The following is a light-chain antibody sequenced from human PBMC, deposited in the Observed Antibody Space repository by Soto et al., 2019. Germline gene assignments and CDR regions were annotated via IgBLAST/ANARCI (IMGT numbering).Light chain of an antibody. CDR1: SSDVGGYNY. V-gene: IGLV2-14*01. CDR2: DVS. J-gene: IGLJ1*01. CDR3: SSYRSSSTVYV. Sequence: QSALTQPASVSGSPGQSITISCTGTSSDVGGYNYVSWYQQHPGEAPKLLIYDVSNRPSGVSNRFSGSKSGNTASLTISGLQAEDEADYYCSSYRSSSTVYVFGTGTKVTFL.